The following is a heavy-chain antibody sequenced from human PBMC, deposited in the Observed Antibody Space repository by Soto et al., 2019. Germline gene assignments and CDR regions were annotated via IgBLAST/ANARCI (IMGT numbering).Heavy chain of an antibody. D-gene: IGHD4-17*01. CDR3: AKVNDYGDCGGGVDFDY. CDR1: GFIFSSDA. J-gene: IGHJ4*02. V-gene: IGHV3-23*01. CDR2: LSGVGGST. Sequence: EVQLLESGGGLVQPGGSLRLSCAASGFIFSSDAMSWVRQAPGKGLEWVSALSGVGGSTYYAESVKGRFTIPRDHCKNTVYLQMTRLGAEDTAVYYCAKVNDYGDCGGGVDFDYWGQGTLVTVSS.